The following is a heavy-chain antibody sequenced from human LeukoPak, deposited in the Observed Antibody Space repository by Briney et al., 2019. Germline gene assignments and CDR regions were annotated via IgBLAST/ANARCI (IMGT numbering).Heavy chain of an antibody. Sequence: RGSLRISYVSYGYNYSGYWVQGVRQTTGKGLGWVWRIDSDGSRTNYADSVKGRFTISRDNARNTLYLQMRSLRAEDTAVYYCARGRIAAAGLLGYWGQGTLVSVSS. V-gene: IGHV3-74*01. CDR1: GYNYSGYW. CDR3: ARGRIAAAGLLGY. D-gene: IGHD6-13*01. J-gene: IGHJ4*02. CDR2: IDSDGSRT.